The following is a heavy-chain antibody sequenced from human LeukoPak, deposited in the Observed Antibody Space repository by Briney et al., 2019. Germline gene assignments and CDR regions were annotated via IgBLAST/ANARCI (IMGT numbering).Heavy chain of an antibody. CDR3: ARGLQENLAWLQAFSAFDI. CDR2: INAYNGNT. J-gene: IGHJ3*02. Sequence: ASVKVSCKASGYTFTSYGISWVRQAPGQGLEWMGWINAYNGNTNYAQKLQGRVTTTTDTSSSTAYMELRSLRSDDTAVYYCARGLQENLAWLQAFSAFDIWGQGTMVTVPS. D-gene: IGHD5-12*01. CDR1: GYTFTSYG. V-gene: IGHV1-18*01.